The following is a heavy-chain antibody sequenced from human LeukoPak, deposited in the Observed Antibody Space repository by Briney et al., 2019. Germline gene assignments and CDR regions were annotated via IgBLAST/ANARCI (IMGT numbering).Heavy chain of an antibody. J-gene: IGHJ6*02. V-gene: IGHV4-4*07. CDR2: IYTSGST. D-gene: IGHD6-13*01. CDR3: ARSRIELWQQLEYYHYYGMDV. CDR1: GGSISSYY. Sequence: SETLSLTCTVSGGSISSYYWSWIRQPAGKGLEWIGRIYTSGSTNYNPSLKSRVTMSVDTSKNQFSLKLSSVTAADTAVYYCARSRIELWQQLEYYHYYGMDVWGQGTTVTVSS.